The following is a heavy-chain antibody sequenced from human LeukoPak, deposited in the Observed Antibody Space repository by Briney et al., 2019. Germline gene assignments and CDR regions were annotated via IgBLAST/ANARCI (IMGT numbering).Heavy chain of an antibody. CDR3: AKSFLGFSYGKIDS. D-gene: IGHD5-18*01. Sequence: PGGSLRLSCAASGFTFRNYAVNWVRQAPGKGLEWVSAIRGSDGSTYYADSVKGRFTISRDNSKNTLYLQMNSLRAEDTAIYYCAKSFLGFSYGKIDSWGQGTLVTVSS. CDR2: IRGSDGST. V-gene: IGHV3-23*01. J-gene: IGHJ4*02. CDR1: GFTFRNYA.